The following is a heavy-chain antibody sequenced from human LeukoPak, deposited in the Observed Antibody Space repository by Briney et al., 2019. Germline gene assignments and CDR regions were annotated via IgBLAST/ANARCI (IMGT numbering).Heavy chain of an antibody. CDR1: GGSFSGYY. Sequence: SETLSLTCAVYGGSFSGYYWSWIRQPPGKGLEWIGYIYYSGSTNYNPSLKSRVTISVDTSKNQFSLKLSSVTAADTAVYYCAGTAGHNWFDPWGQGTLVTVSS. CDR3: AGTAGHNWFDP. V-gene: IGHV4-59*01. CDR2: IYYSGST. J-gene: IGHJ5*02.